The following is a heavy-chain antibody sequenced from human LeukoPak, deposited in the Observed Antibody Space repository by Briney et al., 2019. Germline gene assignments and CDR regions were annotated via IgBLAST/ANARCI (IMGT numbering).Heavy chain of an antibody. Sequence: GGSLRLSCAASGFTFSTYGMHWVRQAPGKGREWVVFIRYDGSNKYYADSVKGRFTISRDNSKNTLYLQMNSLRAEDTAVYYCAKDNYDYGDYDGGDYWGQGTLVTVSS. CDR1: GFTFSTYG. V-gene: IGHV3-30*02. D-gene: IGHD4-17*01. CDR3: AKDNYDYGDYDGGDY. J-gene: IGHJ4*02. CDR2: IRYDGSNK.